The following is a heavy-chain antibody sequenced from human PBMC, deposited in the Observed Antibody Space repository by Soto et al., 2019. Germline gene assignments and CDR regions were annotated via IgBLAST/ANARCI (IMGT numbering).Heavy chain of an antibody. Sequence: EVQLLESGGGLVQPGGSLRLSCAASGFTFSSYAMRWVRQAPVKGLEWVSAISGSGGSTYYAGSGKGRFTISRDNAKNTLYLQMNSLRAEDTAVYYCARRGSGSYYDYWGQGTLVTVSS. V-gene: IGHV3-23*01. CDR3: ARRGSGSYYDY. J-gene: IGHJ4*02. CDR2: ISGSGGST. CDR1: GFTFSSYA. D-gene: IGHD1-26*01.